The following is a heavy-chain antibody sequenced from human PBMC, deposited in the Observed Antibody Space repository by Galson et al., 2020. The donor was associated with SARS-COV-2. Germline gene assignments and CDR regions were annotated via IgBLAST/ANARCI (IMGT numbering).Heavy chain of an antibody. CDR2: IKQDGSEK. D-gene: IGHD2-2*01. V-gene: IGHV3-7*03. CDR3: AGWANCSSTSCYRLVGLYNWFDP. CDR1: GFTFSSYW. J-gene: IGHJ5*02. Sequence: GGSLRLSCAASGFTFSSYWMSWVRQAPGKGLEWVANIKQDGSEKYYVDSVKGRFTISRDNAKNSLYLQMNSLRAEDTAVYYCAGWANCSSTSCYRLVGLYNWFDPWGQGTLVTVSS.